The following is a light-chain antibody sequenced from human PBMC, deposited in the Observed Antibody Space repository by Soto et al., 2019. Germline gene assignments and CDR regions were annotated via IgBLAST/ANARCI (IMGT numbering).Light chain of an antibody. CDR3: QQRSDWPAWT. V-gene: IGKV3-11*01. J-gene: IGKJ1*01. CDR2: DAS. Sequence: EMVLTQSPATLSLSPGERATLSCRASQSVSSSLAWYQQKPGLPPRLLIYDASNRAAGIPARFSGSGSGTDFTLTISSLEPEDFAVYYCQQRSDWPAWTFGQGTKVEIK. CDR1: QSVSSS.